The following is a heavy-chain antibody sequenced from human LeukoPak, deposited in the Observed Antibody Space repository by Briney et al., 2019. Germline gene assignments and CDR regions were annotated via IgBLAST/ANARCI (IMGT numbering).Heavy chain of an antibody. Sequence: ASVKVSCKGSGYTFTNYDINWVRQASGQGLEWMGWMNPNSGNTGYAQKFQGRVTMTRNIAISTAYMELSSLRSEDTAVYSCAVTRGYSGYHFRFNYWGQGTLVTVSS. J-gene: IGHJ4*02. CDR1: GYTFTNYD. D-gene: IGHD5-12*01. CDR3: AVTRGYSGYHFRFNY. CDR2: MNPNSGNT. V-gene: IGHV1-8*01.